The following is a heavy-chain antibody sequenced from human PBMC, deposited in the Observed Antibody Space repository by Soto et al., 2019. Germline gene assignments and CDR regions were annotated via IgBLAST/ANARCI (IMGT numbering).Heavy chain of an antibody. Sequence: QVPLVQSGAEVKKPGSSVTVSCKASGGTFSSYAIHWVRQAPGQGLEWMGGIIPMYGPAKYAQRFQGRVTITADESTTTVYRELTSLTSQDTAVYYCARVTSMVRGVIDNWFDRWGPGTLVTVSS. J-gene: IGHJ5*02. CDR3: ARVTSMVRGVIDNWFDR. V-gene: IGHV1-69*01. CDR2: IIPMYGPA. CDR1: GGTFSSYA. D-gene: IGHD3-10*01.